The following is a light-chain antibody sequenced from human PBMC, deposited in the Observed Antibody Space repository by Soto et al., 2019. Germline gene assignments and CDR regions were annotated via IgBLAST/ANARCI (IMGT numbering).Light chain of an antibody. Sequence: ESVLTQSPGTLSLSPGERATLSCRASQSVSSSYLAWYQQKPGQAPRLLIYGASSRATDIPARFNDIPDRFSGSESGPDFTLTISRLEPEDFAVYYCQQYGSSPRTFGQGTKVEIK. CDR3: QQYGSSPRT. CDR2: GAS. CDR1: QSVSSSY. J-gene: IGKJ1*01. V-gene: IGKV3-20*01.